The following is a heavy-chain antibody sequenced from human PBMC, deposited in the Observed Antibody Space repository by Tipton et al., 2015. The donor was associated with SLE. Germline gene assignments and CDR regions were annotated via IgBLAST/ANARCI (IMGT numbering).Heavy chain of an antibody. V-gene: IGHV3-13*01. J-gene: IGHJ6*02. D-gene: IGHD4-17*01. CDR3: ARHYGDGYGMGV. CDR2: IGTAGDT. Sequence: GSLRLSCAASGFTFSSYDMHWVRHVTGKGLEWVSGIGTAGDTYYPGSVKDRFTISRDNAKNSLNLQMNYLRAGDTAVYYCARHYGDGYGMGVWGPGTTVTVSS. CDR1: GFTFSSYD.